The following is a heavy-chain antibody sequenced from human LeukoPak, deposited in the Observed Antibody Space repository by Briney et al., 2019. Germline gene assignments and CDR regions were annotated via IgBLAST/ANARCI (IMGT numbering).Heavy chain of an antibody. Sequence: GGSLRLSCAASGFTFSTYWMHWVRQAPGKGLVWVSRLSSDGGSTRYADSVKGRFIISRDNAQNTLYLQMNSLRDEDTAVYYCASRGSGKYENAFDIWGQGTMVTV. CDR1: GFTFSTYW. D-gene: IGHD4-23*01. CDR3: ASRGSGKYENAFDI. J-gene: IGHJ3*02. CDR2: LSSDGGST. V-gene: IGHV3-74*01.